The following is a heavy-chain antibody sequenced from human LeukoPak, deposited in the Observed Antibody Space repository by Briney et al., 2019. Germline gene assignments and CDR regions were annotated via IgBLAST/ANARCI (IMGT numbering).Heavy chain of an antibody. Sequence: GASVKVSCKASGGTFSSYAISWVRQAPGQGLEWMGRIIPILGIANYAQKFQGRVTITADKSTSTAYMELSSLRSEDTAVYYCARVLCTNGVCFGSDYYYYYGMDVWGQGTTVTVSS. CDR3: ARVLCTNGVCFGSDYYYYYGMDV. J-gene: IGHJ6*02. CDR2: IIPILGIA. CDR1: GGTFSSYA. V-gene: IGHV1-69*04. D-gene: IGHD2-8*01.